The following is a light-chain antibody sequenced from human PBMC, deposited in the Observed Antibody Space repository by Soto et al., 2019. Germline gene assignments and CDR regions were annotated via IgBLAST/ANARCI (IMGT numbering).Light chain of an antibody. CDR2: GNS. CDR3: QSYDSSLSGWV. Sequence: QSVLAQPPSVSGAPGQRVTISCTGSSSNIGAGYGVHWYQPLPGAAPKLLIYGNSNRPSGVPDRFSGSKSGTSASLAITGLQAEDEADYHCQSYDSSLSGWVFGGGTKLTVL. J-gene: IGLJ3*02. CDR1: SSNIGAGYG. V-gene: IGLV1-40*01.